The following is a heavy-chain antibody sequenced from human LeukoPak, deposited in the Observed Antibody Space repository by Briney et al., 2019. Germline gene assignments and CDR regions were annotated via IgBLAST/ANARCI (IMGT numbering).Heavy chain of an antibody. V-gene: IGHV3-23*01. D-gene: IGHD1-26*01. CDR1: GFTFSSYA. J-gene: IGHJ4*02. CDR3: AKVGRGGYHFDY. Sequence: GGSLRLSCAASGFTFSSYAMSWVRQAPGNGLEGVSAISGSGGSTYYADSVKGRFTISRDNSKNTLDLQMNSLRAEDTAVYYCAKVGRGGYHFDYWGQGTLVTVSS. CDR2: ISGSGGST.